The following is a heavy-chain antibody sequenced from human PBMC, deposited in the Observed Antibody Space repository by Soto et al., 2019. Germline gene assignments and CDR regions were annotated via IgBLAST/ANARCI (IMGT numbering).Heavy chain of an antibody. CDR1: GGSFRGYY. CDR2: INHSGST. V-gene: IGHV4-34*01. J-gene: IGHJ4*02. CDR3: ASGSSYGGGDY. D-gene: IGHD4-17*01. Sequence: SETLSLTCAVYGGSFRGYYWSWIRQPPGKGLEWIGEINHSGSTNYNPSLKSRVTISVDTSKNQFSLKLSSVTAADTAVYYCASGSSYGGGDYWGQGTLVTVSS.